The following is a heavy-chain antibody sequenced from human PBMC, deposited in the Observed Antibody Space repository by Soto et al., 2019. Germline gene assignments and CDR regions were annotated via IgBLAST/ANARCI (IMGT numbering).Heavy chain of an antibody. V-gene: IGHV3-48*02. D-gene: IGHD3-22*01. CDR3: AKDTYYHDSSGYYIFDY. Sequence: PGGSLRLSCAASGLTFRSYWMHWVRQAPGKGLEWVSYISSSSSTIYYADSVEGRFTISRDNAKNSLYLQMNGLRDEDTAVYYCAKDTYYHDSSGYYIFDYWGQGTLVTSPQ. J-gene: IGHJ4*02. CDR1: GLTFRSYW. CDR2: ISSSSSTI.